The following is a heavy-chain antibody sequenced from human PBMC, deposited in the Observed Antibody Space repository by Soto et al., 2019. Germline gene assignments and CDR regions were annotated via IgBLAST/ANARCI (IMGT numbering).Heavy chain of an antibody. D-gene: IGHD2-15*01. J-gene: IGHJ4*02. Sequence: QVQLVQSGAEVKRPGSSVRVSCKTSGDTFSTYTFTWVRQAPGHGLEGLGRIIPAHDITNYAQNFQGRVTITADKSTNTAYMELSSLRSEDTAIYYCARDYKRCVIDACYSPSDYWGQGTLVTVSS. V-gene: IGHV1-69*08. CDR1: GDTFSTYT. CDR2: IIPAHDIT. CDR3: ARDYKRCVIDACYSPSDY.